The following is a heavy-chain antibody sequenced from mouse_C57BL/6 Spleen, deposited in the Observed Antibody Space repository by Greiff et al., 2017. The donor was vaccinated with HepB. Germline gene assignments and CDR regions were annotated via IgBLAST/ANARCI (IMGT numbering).Heavy chain of an antibody. CDR3: ARANSSGYLFAY. Sequence: VQLQQSGAELAKPGASVKLSCKASGYTFTSYWMPWVKQGPGQGLEWIGYINPSSGYTKYHQKFKDKATLTADKSSSTAYMQLSSLTYEDSAVYYCARANSSGYLFAYWGQGTLVTVSA. CDR2: INPSSGYT. V-gene: IGHV1-7*01. CDR1: GYTFTSYW. D-gene: IGHD3-2*02. J-gene: IGHJ3*01.